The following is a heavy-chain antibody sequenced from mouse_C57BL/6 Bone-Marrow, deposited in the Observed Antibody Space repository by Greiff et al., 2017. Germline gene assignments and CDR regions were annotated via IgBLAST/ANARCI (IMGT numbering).Heavy chain of an antibody. D-gene: IGHD1-1*01. V-gene: IGHV1-72*01. CDR3: ARWSGSSSYFAY. Sequence: QVQLQQSGAELVRPGASVKLSCTASGFNIKDDYMHWVKQRPEQGLEWIGWIDPNSGGTKYNEKFKSKATLTVDKPSSTAYMQLSSLTSEDSAVYYCARWSGSSSYFAYWGQGTTLTVSS. J-gene: IGHJ2*01. CDR1: GFNIKDDY. CDR2: IDPNSGGT.